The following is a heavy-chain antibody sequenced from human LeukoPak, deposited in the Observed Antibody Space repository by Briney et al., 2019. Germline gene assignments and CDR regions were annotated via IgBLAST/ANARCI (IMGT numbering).Heavy chain of an antibody. J-gene: IGHJ3*02. D-gene: IGHD4-23*01. Sequence: GGSLRLSCAASGFTFSDYYMSWIRQAPGKGLEWVSYISSSGSTIYHADSVKGRFTISRDNAKNSLYLQMNSLRAEDTAVYYCARERRQVVTSRDAFDIWGQGTMVTVSS. V-gene: IGHV3-11*01. CDR2: ISSSGSTI. CDR3: ARERRQVVTSRDAFDI. CDR1: GFTFSDYY.